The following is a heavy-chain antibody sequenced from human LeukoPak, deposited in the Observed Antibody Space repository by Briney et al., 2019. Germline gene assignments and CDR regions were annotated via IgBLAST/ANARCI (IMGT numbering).Heavy chain of an antibody. CDR1: GYRFTSYW. V-gene: IGHV5-51*01. J-gene: IGHJ5*02. D-gene: IGHD2-15*01. Sequence: LGESLKISCKGSGYRFTSYWIGWVRQMPGKGLEWMGIIYPGDSDTRYSPSFQGQVTISADKSISTAYLQWSSLKASDTAMYYCARLGDCSGGSCYSLGKNWFDPWGQGTLVTVSS. CDR3: ARLGDCSGGSCYSLGKNWFDP. CDR2: IYPGDSDT.